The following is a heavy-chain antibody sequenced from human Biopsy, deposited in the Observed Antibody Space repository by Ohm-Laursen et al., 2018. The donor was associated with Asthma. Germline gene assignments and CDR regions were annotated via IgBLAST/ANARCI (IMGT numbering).Heavy chain of an antibody. J-gene: IGHJ4*03. CDR2: ISFDGTNR. V-gene: IGHV3-30*18. D-gene: IGHD1-26*01. CDR3: AKEVFPGWELRRGPDY. CDR1: GFSFSNYG. Sequence: SLRLSCAASGFSFSNYGMHWVRQAPGKGLDWVAVISFDGTNRNYTDSVKGRFTISRDNSRNTLHLEMNSLRAEDTAVYFCAKEVFPGWELRRGPDYWGQGTTVTVSS.